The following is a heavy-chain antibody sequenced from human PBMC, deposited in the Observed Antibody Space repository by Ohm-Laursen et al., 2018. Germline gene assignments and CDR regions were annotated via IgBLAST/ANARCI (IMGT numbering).Heavy chain of an antibody. CDR1: GGSISSFY. CDR2: IYSTGNT. D-gene: IGHD7-27*01. CDR3: ARRMTGDDAFDI. Sequence: SDTLSLTSTVSGGSISSFYWSWIRQPPGKGLEWIGYIYSTGNTNYNPSLKSRVTISVDTSKNQFSLKLSSVTAADSAVYYCARRMTGDDAFDIWGQGTMVTVSS. J-gene: IGHJ3*02. V-gene: IGHV4-59*07.